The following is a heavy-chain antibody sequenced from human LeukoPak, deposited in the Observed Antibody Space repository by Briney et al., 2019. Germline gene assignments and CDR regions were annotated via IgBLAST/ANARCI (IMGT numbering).Heavy chain of an antibody. J-gene: IGHJ1*01. D-gene: IGHD2-15*01. CDR3: SKQFGFSSDGSWYSPH. CDR1: GFTFSSYW. V-gene: IGHV3-74*01. CDR2: INSGGSST. Sequence: GGSLRLSCAASGFTFSSYWMHWVRQAPGKGLVWVSRINSGGSSTSYADSVKGRFTISRDNSKSTLCLQMNSLRAEDTAVYYCSKQFGFSSDGSWYSPHWAPGTLVTVS.